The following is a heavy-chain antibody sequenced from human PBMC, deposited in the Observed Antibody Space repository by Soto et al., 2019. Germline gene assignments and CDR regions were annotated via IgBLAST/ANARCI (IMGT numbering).Heavy chain of an antibody. J-gene: IGHJ3*02. CDR2: ITSTSNFI. D-gene: IGHD2-15*01. V-gene: IGHV3-21*04. CDR1: GFTFSSYA. Sequence: GGSLRLSCGVSGFTFSSYAMNWVRQAPGKGLEWVSFITSTSNFIYYADSVKGRFTISRDNAKNTLYLQMNSLRAEDTAVYYCAKSIPLRVVVAAIAAFDIWGQGTMVTVSS. CDR3: AKSIPLRVVVAAIAAFDI.